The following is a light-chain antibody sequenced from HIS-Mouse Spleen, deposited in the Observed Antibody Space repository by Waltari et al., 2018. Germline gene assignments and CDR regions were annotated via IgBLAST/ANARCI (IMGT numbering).Light chain of an antibody. CDR1: SSDVGSYNL. CDR3: CSYAGSSTLV. Sequence: QSALTQPASVSGSPGQSITISCTGTSSDVGSYNLVSWYQQHPGKAPKLMIYEGSKRPSGVSNRVSDSKSGNTASLTISGLQAEDEADYYCCSYAGSSTLVFGGGTKLTVL. CDR2: EGS. V-gene: IGLV2-23*01. J-gene: IGLJ3*02.